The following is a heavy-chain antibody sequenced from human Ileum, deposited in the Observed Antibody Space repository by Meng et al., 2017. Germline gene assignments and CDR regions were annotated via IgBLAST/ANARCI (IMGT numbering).Heavy chain of an antibody. CDR1: LLPVNSTNAY. V-gene: IGHV4-61*01. D-gene: IGHD6-19*01. Sequence: WVPGVVRPAQALSLTCNVVLLPVNSTNAYWSWIRQTPGKGLEGIVYVYNTGNTNSNPSLRSRLTMSVDTSTSQFSLKLTSVTAADTAVYYCARGGGGGWPNWFDPWGQGTLVTVSS. J-gene: IGHJ5*02. CDR2: VYNTGNT. CDR3: ARGGGGGWPNWFDP.